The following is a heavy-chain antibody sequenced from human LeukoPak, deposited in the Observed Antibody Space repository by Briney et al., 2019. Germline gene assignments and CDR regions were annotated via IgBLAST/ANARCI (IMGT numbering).Heavy chain of an antibody. CDR1: GDSISSSSYY. J-gene: IGHJ4*02. D-gene: IGHD3-22*01. CDR2: IYYSGST. Sequence: SETLSLTCTVPGDSISSSSYYWGWIRQPPRKGLEWIGSIYYSGSTYYNPSLKSRVTISVDTSKNQFSLKLSSVTAADTAVYYCARVTLVYYYDSSGSYFDYWGQGTLVTVSS. CDR3: ARVTLVYYYDSSGSYFDY. V-gene: IGHV4-39*07.